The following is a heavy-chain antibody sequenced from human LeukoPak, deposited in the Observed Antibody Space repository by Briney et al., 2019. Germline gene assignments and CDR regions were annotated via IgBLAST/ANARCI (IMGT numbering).Heavy chain of an antibody. CDR3: ARGRYYDFWSGYYKGNWFDP. V-gene: IGHV1-8*03. CDR2: MNPNSGNT. Sequence: ASVKVSCKASGGTFSSYDINWVRQATGQGLEWMGWMNPNSGNTGYAQKFQGRVTITRNTSISTAYMELSSLRSEDTAVYYCARGRYYDFWSGYYKGNWFDPWGQGTLVTVSS. J-gene: IGHJ5*02. D-gene: IGHD3-3*01. CDR1: GGTFSSYD.